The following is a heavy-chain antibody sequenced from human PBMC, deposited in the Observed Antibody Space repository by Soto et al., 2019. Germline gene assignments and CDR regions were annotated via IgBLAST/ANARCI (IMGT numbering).Heavy chain of an antibody. CDR1: GFTFSSFW. CDR2: IKGDETNT. V-gene: IGHV3-74*01. CDR3: ARGLSGYYGFDY. D-gene: IGHD5-12*01. Sequence: EVQLVESGGGLVQFGGSLRLSCVASGFTFSSFWMHWVRQVPGKGLVWVSRIKGDETNTGYADSVKGRFTISRDNVKNKLYLQMNSLRSEDTAVYYCARGLSGYYGFDYWGQGTLVTVSS. J-gene: IGHJ4*02.